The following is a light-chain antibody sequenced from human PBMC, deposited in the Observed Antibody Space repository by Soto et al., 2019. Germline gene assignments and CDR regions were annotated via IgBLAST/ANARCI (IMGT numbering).Light chain of an antibody. V-gene: IGKV3D-20*02. CDR2: GAS. CDR3: QQRSNWHPQWT. J-gene: IGKJ1*01. CDR1: QSVYTNY. Sequence: EIVLTQSPGTLSLSPGERATLSCRASQSVYTNYLAWYQQKPGQAPRLLIFGASRRATGIPDRFSGSGAGTDFTLTISRLEPEDFAVYYCQQRSNWHPQWTFGQGTKVEIK.